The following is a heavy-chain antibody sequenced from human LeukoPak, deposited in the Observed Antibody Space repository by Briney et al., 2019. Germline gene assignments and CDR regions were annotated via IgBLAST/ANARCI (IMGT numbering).Heavy chain of an antibody. CDR3: AKDYSNALLRFGEVIRKTRDGYFDY. D-gene: IGHD3-10*01. CDR1: GFTFDNYA. CDR2: ISWDGGST. J-gene: IGHJ4*02. V-gene: IGHV3-43D*03. Sequence: GGSLRLSCAAPGFTFDNYAIHWVRQAPGKGLEWVSLISWDGGSTYYADSVKGRFTISRDNSKNSLYLQMNSLRAEDTAVYYCAKDYSNALLRFGEVIRKTRDGYFDYWGQGTLVTVSS.